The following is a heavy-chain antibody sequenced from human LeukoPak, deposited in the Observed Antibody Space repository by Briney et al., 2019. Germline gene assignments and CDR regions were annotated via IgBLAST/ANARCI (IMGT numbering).Heavy chain of an antibody. CDR3: ARHFAYSSSSYFDY. V-gene: IGHV4-61*05. CDR2: VYYTGST. J-gene: IGHJ4*02. Sequence: PSETLSLTCIVSGGSISSGGYYWSWIRQHPGKGLEWIGYVYYTGSTNYNPSLKSRVTMFEDKSKNQFSLRLYSVTVADTAVYYCARHFAYSSSSYFDYWGQGSLVTVSS. CDR1: GGSISSGGYY. D-gene: IGHD6-6*01.